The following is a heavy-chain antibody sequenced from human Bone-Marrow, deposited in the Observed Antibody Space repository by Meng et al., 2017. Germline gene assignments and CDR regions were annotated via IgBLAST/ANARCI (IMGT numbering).Heavy chain of an antibody. Sequence: QLQLQESGPGLVKPSQTLSLTRAVSCCSISSGGYSWSGIRQPPGKGLEWIGYIYHSGSTHYNPSLKSRVIMSVDTSKNQFSLKLYSVTAADTAVYYCARARTTNQSKYRNAYNWFDPWGQGTLVTVPQ. D-gene: IGHD2/OR15-2a*01. CDR2: IYHSGST. CDR3: ARARTTNQSKYRNAYNWFDP. CDR1: CCSISSGGYS. J-gene: IGHJ5*02. V-gene: IGHV4-30-2*01.